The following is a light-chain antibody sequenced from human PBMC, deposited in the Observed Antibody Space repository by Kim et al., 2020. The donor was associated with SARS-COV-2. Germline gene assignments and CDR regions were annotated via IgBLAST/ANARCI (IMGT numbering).Light chain of an antibody. J-gene: IGLJ3*02. CDR1: TSNFGSNP. CDR3: ATWGDSQNGWV. V-gene: IGLV1-44*01. CDR2: STH. Sequence: HRVTISSSRRTSNFGSNPVHCSPHLPRTAPTPLLPSTHQPPSAVPDRFSGSTSGPSASLAISGLQSADEADYYCATWGDSQNGWVFGGGPQLTVL.